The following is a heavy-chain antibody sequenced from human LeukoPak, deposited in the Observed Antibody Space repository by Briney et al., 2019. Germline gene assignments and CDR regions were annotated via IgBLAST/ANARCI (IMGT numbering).Heavy chain of an antibody. CDR2: VSSSGSTI. CDR3: ARDSNVGNYYYYGMDV. CDR1: GFIFSSYE. J-gene: IGHJ6*02. Sequence: GGSLRLSCAASGFIFSSYEMNWVRQAPGKGLEWVSYVSSSGSTIYYADSVKGRFTISRDNAKNSLYLQMNSLRAEDTAVYYCARDSNVGNYYYYGMDVWGQGTTVTVSS. V-gene: IGHV3-48*03. D-gene: IGHD2/OR15-2a*01.